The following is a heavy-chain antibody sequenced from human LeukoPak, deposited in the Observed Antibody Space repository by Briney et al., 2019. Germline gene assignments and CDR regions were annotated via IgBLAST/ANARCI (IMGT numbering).Heavy chain of an antibody. CDR1: GGSISSGGYY. V-gene: IGHV4-30-2*01. D-gene: IGHD2-21*02. CDR3: ASLVATTDY. CDR2: INHSGST. Sequence: PSQTLSLTCAVSGGSISSGGYYWSWIRQPPGKGLEWIGEINHSGSTNYNPSLKSRVTMSVDTSKNQFSLKLSSVTAADTAVYYCASLVATTDYWGQGTLVTVSS. J-gene: IGHJ4*02.